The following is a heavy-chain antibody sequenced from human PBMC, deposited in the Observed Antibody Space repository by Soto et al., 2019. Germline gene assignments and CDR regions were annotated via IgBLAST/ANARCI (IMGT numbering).Heavy chain of an antibody. J-gene: IGHJ6*03. V-gene: IGHV4-59*01. Sequence: QVQLQESGPGLVKPSETLSLTCTVSGGSISSYYWRWIRQPPGKGLEWIGYIYYSGSTNYNPSLKSRVTISVDTSNNQFSLKLSSVTAADTAVYYCARHYSTYYYYYSIDVWRKGTTVTVSS. CDR1: GGSISSYY. CDR3: ARHYSTYYYYYSIDV. CDR2: IYYSGST. D-gene: IGHD4-4*01.